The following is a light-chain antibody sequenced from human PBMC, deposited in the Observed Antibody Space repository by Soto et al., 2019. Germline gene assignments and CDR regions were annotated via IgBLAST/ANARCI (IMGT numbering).Light chain of an antibody. Sequence: EIVLTQSPATLSLSPGERATLSCRASQSVSSYLAWYQQKPGQAPRLLIYDASNRATGIPARFSGSGSGTDFTLTISSLEPEDFAVYYCQQRSNWPGTSGQGTRLEIK. CDR1: QSVSSY. V-gene: IGKV3-11*01. J-gene: IGKJ5*01. CDR3: QQRSNWPGT. CDR2: DAS.